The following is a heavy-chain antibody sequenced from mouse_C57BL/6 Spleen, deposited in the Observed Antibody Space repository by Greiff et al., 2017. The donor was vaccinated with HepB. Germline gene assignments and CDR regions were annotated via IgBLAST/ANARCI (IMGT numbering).Heavy chain of an antibody. D-gene: IGHD1-1*01. CDR1: GFTFSSYG. CDR2: ISSGGSYT. Sequence: DVHLVESGGDLVKPGGSLKLSCAASGFTFSSYGMSWVRQTPDKRLEWVATISSGGSYTYYPDSVKGRFTISRDNAKNTLYLQMSSLKSEDTAMYYCARHYYGSSSYYAMDYWGQGTSVTVSS. V-gene: IGHV5-6*01. J-gene: IGHJ4*01. CDR3: ARHYYGSSSYYAMDY.